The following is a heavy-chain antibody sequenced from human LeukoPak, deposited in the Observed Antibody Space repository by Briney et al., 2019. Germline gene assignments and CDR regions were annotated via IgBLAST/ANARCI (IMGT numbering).Heavy chain of an antibody. CDR1: GFTFSSYA. V-gene: IGHV3-23*01. CDR2: ISGGGGST. Sequence: GGSLRLSCAASGFTFSSYAMSWVRQAPGKGLEWVSAISGGGGSTYYADSVKGRFTISRDNSKNTLYLQMNSLRAEDTAVYYCAKDGWLLAYYYYHYGMDVWGQGTTVTVSS. D-gene: IGHD3-22*01. CDR3: AKDGWLLAYYYYHYGMDV. J-gene: IGHJ6*02.